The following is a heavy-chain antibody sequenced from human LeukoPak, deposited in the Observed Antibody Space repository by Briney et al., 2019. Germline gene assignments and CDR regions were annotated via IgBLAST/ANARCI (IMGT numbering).Heavy chain of an antibody. CDR1: GFTFSTFW. V-gene: IGHV3-74*01. D-gene: IGHD3-10*01. CDR3: ARPINSGSYYKPVVTAIEY. CDR2: ISNGGSTT. Sequence: GGSLRLSCAASGFTFSTFWMHWVRQTPGKGLVWVSRISNGGSTTHYADSVKGRFTISRDNSKNTLYLQMNSLRAEDTAVYYCARPINSGSYYKPVVTAIEYWGQGTLVTVSS. J-gene: IGHJ4*02.